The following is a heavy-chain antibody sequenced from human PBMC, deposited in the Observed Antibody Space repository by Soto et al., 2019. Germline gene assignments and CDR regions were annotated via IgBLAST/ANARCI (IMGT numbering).Heavy chain of an antibody. D-gene: IGHD3-22*01. CDR1: GYTFTSYG. V-gene: IGHV1-3*01. Sequence: ASVKVSCKASGYTFTSYGIHWVRQAPGQRLEWTGWINAGNGNTKYSEKLQGRVTITRDTSASTAYLELSSLRSEDTAVYYCARDPNDSSAYYHPYYYGMDVWGQGTTVTSPQ. CDR3: ARDPNDSSAYYHPYYYGMDV. CDR2: INAGNGNT. J-gene: IGHJ6*01.